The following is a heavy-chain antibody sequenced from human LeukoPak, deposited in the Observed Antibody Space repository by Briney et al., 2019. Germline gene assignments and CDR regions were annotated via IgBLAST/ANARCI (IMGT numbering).Heavy chain of an antibody. CDR2: INHSGST. D-gene: IGHD6-13*01. J-gene: IGHJ4*02. CDR1: GGSFSGYY. CDR3: ARLAAAGTPVPYYFDY. Sequence: PSETLSLTCAVYGGSFSGYYWSWIRQPPGKGLEWIGEINHSGSTNYNPSLKSRVTISVDTSKNQFSLKLSSVTAADTAVYYCARLAAAGTPVPYYFDYWGQGTLVTVSS. V-gene: IGHV4-34*01.